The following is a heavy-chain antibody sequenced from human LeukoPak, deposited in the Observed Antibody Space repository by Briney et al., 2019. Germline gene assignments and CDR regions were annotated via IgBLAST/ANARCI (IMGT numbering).Heavy chain of an antibody. CDR2: ISSSSSTI. CDR3: AKTSSSSSTFGYFQY. Sequence: GGSLRLSCAASGFTFSSYSMNWVRQAPGKGLEWVSYISSSSSTIYYADSVKGRFTISRDNAKNSLYLQMNSLRAEDTAVYYCAKTSSSSSTFGYFQYWGQGTLVTVSS. CDR1: GFTFSSYS. D-gene: IGHD2-2*01. J-gene: IGHJ1*01. V-gene: IGHV3-48*04.